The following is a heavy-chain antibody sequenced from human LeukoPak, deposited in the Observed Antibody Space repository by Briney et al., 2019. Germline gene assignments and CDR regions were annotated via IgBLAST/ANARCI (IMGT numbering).Heavy chain of an antibody. CDR3: AKSYTGSGSYFDAFDI. CDR2: ISYDGSNK. J-gene: IGHJ3*02. D-gene: IGHD3-10*01. V-gene: IGHV3-30*18. CDR1: GFTFSSYG. Sequence: PGRSLRLSCAASGFTFSSYGMHWVRQAPGKGLEWVAVISYDGSNKYYADSVKGRFTISRDNSKNTPYLQMNSLRAEDTAVYYCAKSYTGSGSYFDAFDIWGQGTMVTVSS.